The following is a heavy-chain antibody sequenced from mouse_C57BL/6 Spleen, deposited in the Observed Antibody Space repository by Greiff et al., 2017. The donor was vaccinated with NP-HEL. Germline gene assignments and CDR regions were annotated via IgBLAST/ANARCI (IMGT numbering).Heavy chain of an antibody. V-gene: IGHV1-50*01. D-gene: IGHD3-3*01. Sequence: VQLQQPGAELVKPGASVKLSCKASGYTFTSYWMQWVKQRPGQGLEWIGEIDPSDSYTNYNQKFKGKATLTVDTSSSTAYMQLSSLTSEDSAVYYCARWADYLAYWGQGTTLTVSS. J-gene: IGHJ2*01. CDR2: IDPSDSYT. CDR3: ARWADYLAY. CDR1: GYTFTSYW.